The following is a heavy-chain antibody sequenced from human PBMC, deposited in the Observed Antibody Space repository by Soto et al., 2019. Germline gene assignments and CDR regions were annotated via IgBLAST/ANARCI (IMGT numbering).Heavy chain of an antibody. CDR3: ARTATLGSSGWYDY. CDR1: GGTFSSYA. D-gene: IGHD6-19*01. CDR2: IIPIFGTA. V-gene: IGHV1-69*06. Sequence: QVQLVQSGAEVKKPGSSVKLSCKASGGTFSSYAISWVRHAPGQGREWMGGIIPIFGTANDAQKFQGRVTITADKSTSTAYMELSRLRSEDTAVYYCARTATLGSSGWYDYWGQGTLVTVSS. J-gene: IGHJ4*02.